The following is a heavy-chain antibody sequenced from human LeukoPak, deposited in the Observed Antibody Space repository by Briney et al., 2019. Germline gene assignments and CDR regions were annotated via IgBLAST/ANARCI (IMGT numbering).Heavy chain of an antibody. CDR3: ARLKYYDSSGYAKPFDY. V-gene: IGHV4-39*07. CDR1: GGSISSSSYY. CDR2: IYYSGST. J-gene: IGHJ4*02. D-gene: IGHD3-22*01. Sequence: AETLSLTCTVSGGSISSSSYYWGSIRQPPGKGLEWIGSIYYSGSTYHNPSLKSRATISVDTYKNQFSLRLSSVTAADTAVYYCARLKYYDSSGYAKPFDYWGQGTLVTVSS.